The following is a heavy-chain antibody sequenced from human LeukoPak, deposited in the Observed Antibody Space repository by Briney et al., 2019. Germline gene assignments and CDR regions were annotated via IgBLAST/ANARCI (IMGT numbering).Heavy chain of an antibody. CDR2: IYYSGST. D-gene: IGHD6-19*01. CDR1: GGSISSYY. V-gene: IGHV4-59*06. CDR3: ARSPWVAVADNDAFDI. Sequence: SETLSLTCTVSGGSISSYYWSWIRQPPGKGLEWIGYIYYSGSTYYNPSLKSRVTISVDTSKNQFSLKLSSVTAADTAVYYCARSPWVAVADNDAFDIWGQGTMVTVSS. J-gene: IGHJ3*02.